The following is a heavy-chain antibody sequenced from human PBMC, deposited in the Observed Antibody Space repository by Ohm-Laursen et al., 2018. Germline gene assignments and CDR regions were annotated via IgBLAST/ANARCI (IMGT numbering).Heavy chain of an antibody. V-gene: IGHV1-2*02. D-gene: IGHD3-10*01. Sequence: GASVKVSCNASGYTFTGYYMHWVRQAPGQGLEWMGWINPNSGGTNYAQKFQGRVTMTRDTSISTAYMELSRLRSDDTAVYYCARGEGRAYRFGELRYYYYGMDVWGQGTTVTVSS. CDR3: ARGEGRAYRFGELRYYYYGMDV. CDR2: INPNSGGT. CDR1: GYTFTGYY. J-gene: IGHJ6*02.